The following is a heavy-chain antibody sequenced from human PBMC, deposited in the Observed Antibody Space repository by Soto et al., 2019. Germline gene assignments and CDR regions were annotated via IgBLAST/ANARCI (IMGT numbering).Heavy chain of an antibody. V-gene: IGHV4-4*07. CDR2: IYTSGST. Sequence: LSLTCTVSGGSISSYYWSWIRQPAGKGLEWIGRIYTSGSTNYNPSLKSRVTMSLDTSKNQFSLKVTSVTAADTAVYYCARGWYQLLSGGSYYYYYGMDVWGQGTTVILSS. CDR1: GGSISSYY. J-gene: IGHJ6*02. CDR3: ARGWYQLLSGGSYYYYYGMDV. D-gene: IGHD2-2*01.